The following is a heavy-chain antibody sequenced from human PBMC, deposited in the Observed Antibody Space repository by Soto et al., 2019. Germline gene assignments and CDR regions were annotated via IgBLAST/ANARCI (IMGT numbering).Heavy chain of an antibody. Sequence: EVQLVESGGGLVRPGGSLRLSCAASXFXXXXYSMNXVRQAPGKGLEWVSYISSSSGTTYHADSVKGRFTISRDNAKNSLYLQMNSLRAEDTAVXXCXRXXXXXXYYFDYWGQGTLVTVSS. CDR3: XRXXXXXXYYFDY. CDR2: ISSSSGTT. V-gene: IGHV3-48*01. CDR1: XFXXXXYS. J-gene: IGHJ4*02.